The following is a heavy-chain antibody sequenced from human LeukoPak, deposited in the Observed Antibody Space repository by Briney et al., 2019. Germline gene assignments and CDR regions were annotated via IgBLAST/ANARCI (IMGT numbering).Heavy chain of an antibody. CDR3: AKVVTMIVVVGVGFDY. CDR2: IKSKALRGAT. V-gene: IGHV3-15*01. J-gene: IGHJ4*02. Sequence: GGSLRLSCAASGFTFSNAWMSWVRQVPGKGLEWVGRIKSKALRGATDYAAPVKGRFTISRDNSKNTLYLQMNSLRAEDTAVYYCAKVVTMIVVVGVGFDYWGQGTLVTVSS. CDR1: GFTFSNAW. D-gene: IGHD3-22*01.